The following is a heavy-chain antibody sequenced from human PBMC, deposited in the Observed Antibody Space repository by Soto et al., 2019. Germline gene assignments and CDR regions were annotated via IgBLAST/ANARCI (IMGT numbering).Heavy chain of an antibody. CDR2: INHSGST. D-gene: IGHD3-16*01. V-gene: IGHV4-34*01. CDR3: AREGPLAALCY. J-gene: IGHJ4*02. Sequence: QVQLQQWGAGLLKPSETLSLTCAVYGGSFSGYYWSWIRQPPGKGLEWIGEINHSGSTNYNPSLKSRVTISVDTSKNQFSLKLSSVTAADTAVYYCAREGPLAALCYWGQGTLVTVSS. CDR1: GGSFSGYY.